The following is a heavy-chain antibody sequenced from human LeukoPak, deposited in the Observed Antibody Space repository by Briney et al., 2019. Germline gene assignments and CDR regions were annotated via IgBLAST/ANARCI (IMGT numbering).Heavy chain of an antibody. D-gene: IGHD3-10*01. V-gene: IGHV3-9*01. J-gene: IGHJ3*02. CDR3: AKERIWFGDLGHAFDI. CDR1: GFTFDDYA. Sequence: GGSLRLSCAASGFTFDDYAMHWVRQAPGKGLEWVSGISWNSGSIGYADSVKGRFTISRDNARNSLYLQMSSLKAEDTALYYCAKERIWFGDLGHAFDIWGQGTMVTVSS. CDR2: ISWNSGSI.